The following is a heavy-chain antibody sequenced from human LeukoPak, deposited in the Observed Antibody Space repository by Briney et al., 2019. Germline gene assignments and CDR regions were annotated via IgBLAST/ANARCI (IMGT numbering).Heavy chain of an antibody. CDR1: GFTFSDYT. J-gene: IGHJ4*02. D-gene: IGHD1-26*01. Sequence: PGGSLRLSCTASGFTFSDYTMTWFRQAPGKGLEWVGFIRSKTYGGTTEDAASVKGRFTISRDDSKSIAYLQMDSLKTEDTAVYYCTRGGSNSPFDSWGQGTLVTVSS. CDR2: IRSKTYGGTT. V-gene: IGHV3-49*03. CDR3: TRGGSNSPFDS.